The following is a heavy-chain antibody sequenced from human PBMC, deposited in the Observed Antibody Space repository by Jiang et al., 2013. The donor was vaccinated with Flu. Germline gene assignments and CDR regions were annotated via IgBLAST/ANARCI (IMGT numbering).Heavy chain of an antibody. J-gene: IGHJ4*02. D-gene: IGHD6-19*01. Sequence: VQLLESGGGLVQPGGSLRLSCVASGFTFRGSSMNWVRQAPGKGLEWVSSIGGSGSPRYHADSVKGRFTISRDNSKNTLYLEMNSLRVEDTAVYYCPTGDWGGSGWYWGYWGQGNPGHCLL. CDR3: PTGDWGGSGWYWGY. V-gene: IGHV3-23*01. CDR1: GFTFRGSS. CDR2: IGGSGSPR.